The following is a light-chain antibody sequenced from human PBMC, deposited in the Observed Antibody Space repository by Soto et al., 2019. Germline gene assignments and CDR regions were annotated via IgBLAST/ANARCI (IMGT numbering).Light chain of an antibody. CDR2: DAS. CDR1: QSISSW. J-gene: IGKJ1*01. Sequence: DIQMTQSPSTLSASVGDRVTITCRASQSISSWLAWYQQKPGKAPKLLIYDASSLESGVPSRFSGSGSGTEFTLTISSLQPDDFATYYCQQYHSYRTFGQGTNVEI. CDR3: QQYHSYRT. V-gene: IGKV1-5*01.